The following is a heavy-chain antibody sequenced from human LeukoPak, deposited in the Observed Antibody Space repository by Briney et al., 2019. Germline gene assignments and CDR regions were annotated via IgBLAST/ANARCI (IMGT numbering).Heavy chain of an antibody. J-gene: IGHJ4*02. CDR1: GGSISSYY. D-gene: IGHD2-2*02. CDR3: ARRRDYTYDY. V-gene: IGHV4-59*08. Sequence: SETLSLACTVSGGSISSYYWSWIGQPPGKGLEWIGYIYYSGSTNYNPSLKSRVTISVDTSKNQFSLKLSSVTAADTAVYYCARRRDYTYDYWGQGTLVTVSS. CDR2: IYYSGST.